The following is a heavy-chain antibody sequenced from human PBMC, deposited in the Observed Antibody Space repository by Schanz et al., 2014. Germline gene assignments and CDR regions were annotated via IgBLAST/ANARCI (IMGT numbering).Heavy chain of an antibody. Sequence: QVYLVQSGGGVVQPGRSLRLSCAAPGFIFSTFGMQWVRQAPGKGLELVAVIWYDGNKKYYADSLKGRFTVSRDNSKNTVDLQMDSLRADDTAVYYCARYNSGHSDYWGQGTLVTVSS. CDR2: IWYDGNKK. V-gene: IGHV3-33*01. CDR1: GFIFSTFG. D-gene: IGHD6-19*01. CDR3: ARYNSGHSDY. J-gene: IGHJ4*02.